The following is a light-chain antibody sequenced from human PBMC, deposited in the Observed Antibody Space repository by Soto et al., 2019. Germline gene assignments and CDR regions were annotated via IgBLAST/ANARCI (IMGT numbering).Light chain of an antibody. CDR1: QSISSW. J-gene: IGKJ1*01. V-gene: IGKV1-5*01. Sequence: DIPMTQSPSTLSASVGDRVTISCRASQSISSWLAGYQQKPGKAPKLLIYDASSLESGVPSRFSGSGFGTEFTLTISSLQPDDFATYYCQQYNSYSPWTFGQGTKVEIK. CDR3: QQYNSYSPWT. CDR2: DAS.